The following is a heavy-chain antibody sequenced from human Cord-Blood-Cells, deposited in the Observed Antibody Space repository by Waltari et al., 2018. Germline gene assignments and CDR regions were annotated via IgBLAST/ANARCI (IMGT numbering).Heavy chain of an antibody. CDR1: GGSFSGYY. V-gene: IGHV4-34*01. Sequence: QVQLQQWGAGLLKPSETLSLTCAVYGGSFSGYYWSWIRQPPGKGLEWIGELNHSGSTNYNPSLRSLVTVSVDTSKNQFSLKLSSVTAADTAVYYCARGPAERGRLDFDYWGQGTLVTVSS. J-gene: IGHJ4*02. CDR3: ARGPAERGRLDFDY. CDR2: LNHSGST. D-gene: IGHD6-25*01.